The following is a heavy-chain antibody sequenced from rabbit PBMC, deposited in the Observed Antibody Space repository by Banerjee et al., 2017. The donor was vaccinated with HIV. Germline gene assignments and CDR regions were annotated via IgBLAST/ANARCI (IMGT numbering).Heavy chain of an antibody. CDR3: ARIAYAVWGYADWLDL. Sequence: QEQLEESGGDLVKPEGTLTLTCTVSGFSFSSGYDMCWVRQAPGKGLEWIACIYAGDGNTYYASWAKGRFTISKTSSTVDLKMTSLTAADTATYFCARIAYAVWGYADWLDLWGPGTLVTVS. CDR2: IYAGDGNT. V-gene: IGHV1S45*01. D-gene: IGHD6-1*01. J-gene: IGHJ5*01. CDR1: GFSFSSGYD.